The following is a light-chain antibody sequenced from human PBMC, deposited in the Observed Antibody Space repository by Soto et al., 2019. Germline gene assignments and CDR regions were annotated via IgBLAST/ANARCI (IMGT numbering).Light chain of an antibody. CDR1: SSDMGSYSL. V-gene: IGLV2-23*01. Sequence: QSALTQPASVSGSPGQSIAISCTGTSSDMGSYSLVSWYQQHPGKAPKLMISEDNKRPSGVSNRFSGSKSGNTASLTISGLQAEDEADYYCCSYSGSSTPYVCGTGTKLTVL. CDR3: CSYSGSSTPYV. CDR2: EDN. J-gene: IGLJ1*01.